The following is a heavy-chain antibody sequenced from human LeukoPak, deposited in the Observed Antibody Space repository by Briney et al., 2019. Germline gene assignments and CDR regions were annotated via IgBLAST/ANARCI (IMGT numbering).Heavy chain of an antibody. V-gene: IGHV3-72*01. D-gene: IGHD6-13*01. CDR3: ARDLAAGRDY. CDR2: IRNKANSYTT. J-gene: IGHJ4*02. CDR1: GFTFSDYY. Sequence: TGGSLRLSCAASGFTFSDYYMDWVRQAPGKGLDWVGRIRNKANSYTTEYAASVKGRFTISRDDSKNSLYLQMNSLKTEDTAVYYCARDLAAGRDYWGQGTLVTVSS.